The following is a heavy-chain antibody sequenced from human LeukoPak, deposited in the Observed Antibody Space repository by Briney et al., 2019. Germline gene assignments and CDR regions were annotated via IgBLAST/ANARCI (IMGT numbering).Heavy chain of an antibody. J-gene: IGHJ4*02. D-gene: IGHD6-13*01. CDR3: ARAPRGAAALY. CDR1: GYTFTGYY. V-gene: IGHV1-2*02. CDR2: MNPVSGNA. Sequence: ASVKVSCKASGYTFTGYYMHWVRQAPGQGLEWMGWMNPVSGNAGSAQKFQGRVTLTRDTSISTAYMELSSLRSDDTAFYYCARAPRGAAALYWGQGTLVTVSS.